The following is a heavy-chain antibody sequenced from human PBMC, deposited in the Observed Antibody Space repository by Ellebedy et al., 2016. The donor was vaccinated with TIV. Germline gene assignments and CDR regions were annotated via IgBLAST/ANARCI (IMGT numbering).Heavy chain of an antibody. CDR2: IYYSGST. J-gene: IGHJ4*02. D-gene: IGHD3/OR15-3a*01. V-gene: IGHV4-59*01. Sequence: SETLSLXCTVSGVSISTYYWSWIRQPPGKGLEWIGYIYYSGSTNYNPSLKSRVTISVDTSKNQFSLKLSSVTAADTAVYYCARGTGYYGDYWGQGTMVTVSS. CDR3: ARGTGYYGDY. CDR1: GVSISTYY.